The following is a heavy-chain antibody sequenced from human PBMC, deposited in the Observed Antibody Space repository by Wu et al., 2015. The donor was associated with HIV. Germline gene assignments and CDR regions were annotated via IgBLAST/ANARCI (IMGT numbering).Heavy chain of an antibody. CDR1: GYTFTSYY. V-gene: IGHV1-46*03. Sequence: QVQLVQSGAEVKKPGASVKVSCKASGYTFTSYYMHWVRQAPGQGLEWMGIINPSGGSTSYAQKFQGRVTMTRDTSTSTVYMELSSLRSDDTAVYYCARAVWALGHADYDFWSGLHPFDYWGQGTLVTVSS. J-gene: IGHJ4*02. CDR3: ARAVWALGHADYDFWSGLHPFDY. CDR2: INPSGGST. D-gene: IGHD3-3*01.